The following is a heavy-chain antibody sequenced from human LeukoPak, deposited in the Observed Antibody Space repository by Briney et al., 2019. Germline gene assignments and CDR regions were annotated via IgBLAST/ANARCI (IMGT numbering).Heavy chain of an antibody. D-gene: IGHD6-19*01. V-gene: IGHV3-66*01. CDR3: ARDRRYSSGWHGGFDY. Sequence: GGSLRLSCAASGLTVSSNYMSWVRQAPGKGLEWVSVIYSGGSTYYADSVKGRFTISRDNSKNTLYLQMNSLRAEDTAVYYCARDRRYSSGWHGGFDYWGQGTLVTVSS. CDR2: IYSGGST. J-gene: IGHJ4*02. CDR1: GLTVSSNY.